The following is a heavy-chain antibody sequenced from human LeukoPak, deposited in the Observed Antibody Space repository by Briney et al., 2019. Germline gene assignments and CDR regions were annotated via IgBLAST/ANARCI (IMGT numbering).Heavy chain of an antibody. V-gene: IGHV1-69*05. CDR3: ASIAVAGTFWVY. Sequence: GASVKVSCKVSGYTLTELSMHWVRQAPGKGLEWMGGIIPIFGTANYAQKFQGRVTITTDESTSTAYMELSSLRSEDTAVYYCASIAVAGTFWVYWGQGTLVTVSS. D-gene: IGHD6-19*01. J-gene: IGHJ4*02. CDR1: GYTLTELS. CDR2: IIPIFGTA.